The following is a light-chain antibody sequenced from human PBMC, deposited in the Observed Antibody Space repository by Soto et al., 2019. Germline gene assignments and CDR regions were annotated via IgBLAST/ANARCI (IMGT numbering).Light chain of an antibody. V-gene: IGLV2-14*01. Sequence: QSVLTQPASVSGSPGQPITISCTGTSSDVGGYNYVSWYQQHPGKAPKVMIYDVSNRPSGVSNRFSGSKSGNTASLTISGLQAEYEADYYCNSYTTSSTYVFGTGTKLTVL. CDR2: DVS. CDR1: SSDVGGYNY. CDR3: NSYTTSSTYV. J-gene: IGLJ1*01.